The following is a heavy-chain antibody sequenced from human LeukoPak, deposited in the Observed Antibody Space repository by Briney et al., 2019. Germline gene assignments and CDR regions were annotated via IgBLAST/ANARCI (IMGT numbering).Heavy chain of an antibody. CDR2: IHPYRGVT. V-gene: IGHV1-2*07. D-gene: IGHD3-10*01. CDR3: ARVRGQQLGVIDY. Sequence: GASVKVSCKASGYIFTAYYLHWVRQTPGQGLEWMGYIHPYRGVTNYAHKFHGRVTLTRDTSINTACMELSSLRSDDTAVYYCARVRGQQLGVIDYWGQGTLVTVSS. J-gene: IGHJ4*02. CDR1: GYIFTAYY.